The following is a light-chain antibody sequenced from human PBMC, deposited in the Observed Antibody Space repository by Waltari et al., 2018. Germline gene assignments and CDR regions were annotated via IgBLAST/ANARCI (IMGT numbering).Light chain of an antibody. V-gene: IGKV3-15*01. CDR2: DAS. Sequence: EIVMTQSPATLSVSPGERATISCRASQIVSTTLAWYQHKPGQAPRLLIYDASTRATGIPPMFSGSGSGTEFTLTISSLQPEDFAVYYCQQYKNWPPLTFGGGTKVEIK. CDR3: QQYKNWPPLT. J-gene: IGKJ4*01. CDR1: QIVSTT.